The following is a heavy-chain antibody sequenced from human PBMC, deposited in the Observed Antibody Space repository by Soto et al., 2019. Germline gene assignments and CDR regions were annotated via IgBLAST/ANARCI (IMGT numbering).Heavy chain of an antibody. CDR2: IYYSGST. J-gene: IGHJ6*02. D-gene: IGHD3-10*01. Sequence: PSETLSLTCTVSGGSISSGGYYWSWIRQHPGKGLEWIGYIYYSGSTYYNPSLKSRVTISVDTSKNQFSLKLSSVTAADTAVYYCARDYYGSGVGYYYYGMDVWGQGTTVTVSS. CDR1: GGSISSGGYY. CDR3: ARDYYGSGVGYYYYGMDV. V-gene: IGHV4-31*03.